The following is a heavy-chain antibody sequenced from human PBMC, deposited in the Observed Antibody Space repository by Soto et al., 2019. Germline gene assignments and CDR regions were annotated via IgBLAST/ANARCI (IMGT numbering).Heavy chain of an antibody. Sequence: QVQLVESGGGVVQPGRSLRLSCAASGFTFSSYGMHWVRQAPGKGLEWVAVIRYDGSNKYYADSVKGRFTISRDNSKNTLYLQMNSLRAEDTAVYYCARDQLYSSSWSDYWGQGTLVTVSS. CDR2: IRYDGSNK. CDR1: GFTFSSYG. CDR3: ARDQLYSSSWSDY. D-gene: IGHD6-13*01. V-gene: IGHV3-33*01. J-gene: IGHJ4*02.